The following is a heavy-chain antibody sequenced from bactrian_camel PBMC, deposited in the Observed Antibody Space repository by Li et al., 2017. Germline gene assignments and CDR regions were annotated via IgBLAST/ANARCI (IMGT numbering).Heavy chain of an antibody. V-gene: IGHV3S25*01. Sequence: QLVESGGGSVQAGGSLRLSCAASGYTYRRYCMGWFRQAPGKEREGVATIYRDDSSTYYADSVKGRFTISQDNAKNTLYLQMNSLKPEDTAMYYCAADPYPSSCGLGANEYDYWGQGTQVTVS. CDR2: IYRDDSST. CDR1: GYTYRRYC. D-gene: IGHD5*01. J-gene: IGHJ4*01. CDR3: AADPYPSSCGLGANEYDY.